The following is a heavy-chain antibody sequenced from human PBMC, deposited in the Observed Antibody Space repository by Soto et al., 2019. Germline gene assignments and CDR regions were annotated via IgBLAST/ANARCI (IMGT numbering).Heavy chain of an antibody. J-gene: IGHJ6*02. V-gene: IGHV3-30-3*01. CDR1: RLTFSSYA. D-gene: IGHD6-13*01. CDR3: ARAAAYFYHYYYAMDV. Sequence: VQLVESGGGVVQPGKSLRLSCAASRLTFSSYAMDWVRQAPGKGLEWVAVISHDGSEKYYGDSVKGRFTISRDNPKNTVYLQMNSLTPEDTAVYYCARAAAYFYHYYYAMDVWGQGTAVTVSS. CDR2: ISHDGSEK.